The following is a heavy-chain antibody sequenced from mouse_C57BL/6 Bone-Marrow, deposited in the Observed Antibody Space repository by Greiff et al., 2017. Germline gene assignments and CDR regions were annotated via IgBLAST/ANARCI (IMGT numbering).Heavy chain of an antibody. J-gene: IGHJ4*01. CDR2: ISDGGSYT. Sequence: EVMLVESGGGLVKPGGSLKLSCAASGFTFSSYAMSWVRQTSEKRLEWVATISDGGSYTYYPDNVEGRFTISRDSAKSNLYLQMSHLKSEDTAMYYCASMDYWGQGTSVTVSS. CDR1: GFTFSSYA. V-gene: IGHV5-4*03. CDR3: ASMDY.